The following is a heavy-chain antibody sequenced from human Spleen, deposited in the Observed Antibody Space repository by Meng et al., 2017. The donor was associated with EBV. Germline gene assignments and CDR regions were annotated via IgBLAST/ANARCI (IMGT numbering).Heavy chain of an antibody. CDR1: CDPASIYSVH. V-gene: IGHV4-61*01. J-gene: IGHJ4*01. D-gene: IGHD3-16*01. CDR3: ARSVRYVYNFDF. Sequence: LRHAAPDLLMQSRILSLTCTLSCDPASIYSVHLTCNRQSPGKELGCISYIYYSETTHYTPSPKSRLTMSVDTSKNQFSQMMTSVTAADAAVYYWARSVRYVYNFDFWGHGTLVTVSS. CDR2: IYYSETT.